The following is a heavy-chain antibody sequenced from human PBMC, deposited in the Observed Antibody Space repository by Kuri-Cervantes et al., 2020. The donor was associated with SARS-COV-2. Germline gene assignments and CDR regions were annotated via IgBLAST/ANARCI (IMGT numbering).Heavy chain of an antibody. CDR3: ARDRVGVHDY. V-gene: IGHV3-30-3*01. Sequence: GGSLRLSCAASGFTFSSFAIHWVRQAPGKELEWVAIISYDGSNKYYADSVKGRFTISRDNSKNTLYLQMNSLRAEDTAVYYCARDRVGVHDYWGQGTLVTVSS. CDR1: GFTFSSFA. J-gene: IGHJ4*02. CDR2: ISYDGSNK. D-gene: IGHD2-21*01.